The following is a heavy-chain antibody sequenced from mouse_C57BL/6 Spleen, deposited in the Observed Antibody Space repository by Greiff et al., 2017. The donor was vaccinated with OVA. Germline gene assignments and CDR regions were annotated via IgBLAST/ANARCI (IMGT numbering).Heavy chain of an antibody. Sequence: VQLQQSGPELVKPGASVQISCQASGYAFSSSWLNWVKQRPGKGLDWIGRIYPGDGDTNYNGKFKGKATLTADKSSSTAYMQLSSLTSEDSAVCFCARQDWYFDVWGTGTTVTVSS. J-gene: IGHJ1*03. V-gene: IGHV1-82*01. CDR2: IYPGDGDT. CDR3: ARQDWYFDV. CDR1: GYAFSSSW.